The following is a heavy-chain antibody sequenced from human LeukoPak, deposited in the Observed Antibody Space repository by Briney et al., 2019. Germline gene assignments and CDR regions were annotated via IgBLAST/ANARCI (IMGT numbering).Heavy chain of an antibody. Sequence: GGSLRLSCAASGFTFSSYAMSWVRQAPGKGLEWVSAISGSGGSTYYADSAKGRFTISRDNSKNTLYLQMNSLRAEDTAVYYCAKVPGSTLMIARRDFDYWGQGTLVTVSS. CDR3: AKVPGSTLMIARRDFDY. CDR2: ISGSGGST. V-gene: IGHV3-23*01. D-gene: IGHD3-22*01. CDR1: GFTFSSYA. J-gene: IGHJ4*02.